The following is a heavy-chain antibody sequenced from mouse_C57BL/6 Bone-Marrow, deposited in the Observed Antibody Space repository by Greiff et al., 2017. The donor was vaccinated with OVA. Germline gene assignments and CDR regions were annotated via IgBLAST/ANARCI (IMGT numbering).Heavy chain of an antibody. CDR2: IHPSDSDT. J-gene: IGHJ2*01. CDR1: GYTFTSYW. V-gene: IGHV1-74*04. Sequence: VKLQQSGAELVKPGASVKVSCKASGYTFTSYWMHWVKQRPGQGLEWIGRIHPSDSDTNYNQKFKGKATLTVDKSSSTAYMQLSSLTSEDSAVYDSAIEVYYGSSYCYFDDWGQGTTLTVSS. D-gene: IGHD1-1*01. CDR3: AIEVYYGSSYCYFDD.